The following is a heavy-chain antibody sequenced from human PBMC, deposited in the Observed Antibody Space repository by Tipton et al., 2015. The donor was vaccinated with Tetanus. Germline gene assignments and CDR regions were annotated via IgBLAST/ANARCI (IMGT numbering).Heavy chain of an antibody. D-gene: IGHD4-23*01. V-gene: IGHV4-34*01. CDR2: INHSGST. J-gene: IGHJ6*02. CDR3: ARDPDYGGDSRYYYYGMDV. CDR1: GGSFSGYY. Sequence: TLSLTCAVYGGSFSGYYWSWIRQPPGKGLEWIGEINHSGSTNYNPSLKSRVTISVDTSKNQFSLKLSSVTAADTAVYYCARDPDYGGDSRYYYYGMDVWGQGTTVTVSS.